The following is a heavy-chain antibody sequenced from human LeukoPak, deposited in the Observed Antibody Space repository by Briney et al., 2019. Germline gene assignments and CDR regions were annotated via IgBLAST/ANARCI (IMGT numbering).Heavy chain of an antibody. CDR2: ISAYNGNT. CDR3: VRGARLSYYYYMDV. D-gene: IGHD6-6*01. Sequence: GASVKVSCKASGYTFTDYYIHWVRQAPGQGLEWMGWISAYNGNTNYAQKLQGRVTMTTDTSTSTAYMELRSLRSDDTAVYYCVRGARLSYYYYMDVWGKGTTVTVSS. CDR1: GYTFTDYY. V-gene: IGHV1-18*04. J-gene: IGHJ6*03.